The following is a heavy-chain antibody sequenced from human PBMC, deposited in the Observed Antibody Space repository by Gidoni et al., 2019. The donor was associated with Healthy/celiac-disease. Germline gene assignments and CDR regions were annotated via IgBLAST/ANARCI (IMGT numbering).Heavy chain of an antibody. D-gene: IGHD1-26*01. CDR2: ISYDGSNK. J-gene: IGHJ4*02. CDR1: GFTFSSYA. Sequence: QVQLVESGGGVVQPGRSLRLSCAASGFTFSSYAMHWVRQAPGKGLEWVAVISYDGSNKYYADSVKGRFTISRDNSKNTLYLQMNSLRAEDTAVYYCARSLKWELRFFDYWGQGTLVTVSS. CDR3: ARSLKWELRFFDY. V-gene: IGHV3-30*04.